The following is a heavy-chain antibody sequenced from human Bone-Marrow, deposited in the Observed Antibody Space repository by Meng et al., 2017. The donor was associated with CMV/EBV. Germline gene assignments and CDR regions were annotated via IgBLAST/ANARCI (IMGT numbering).Heavy chain of an antibody. CDR2: IYANGDK. J-gene: IGHJ4*02. D-gene: IGHD2-21*01. Sequence: SGPTLVKPPQTLSLPCTFSGFSLTIAREGVGCIRQPPGESLEWLAFIYANGDKHYSPSLRNRPTIAKDTTKYQVVLTMTIVDPVDPATYSCARPGIVGVTQLDYWGQGVPVTVSS. V-gene: IGHV2-5*01. CDR3: ARPGIVGVTQLDY. CDR1: GFSLTIAREG.